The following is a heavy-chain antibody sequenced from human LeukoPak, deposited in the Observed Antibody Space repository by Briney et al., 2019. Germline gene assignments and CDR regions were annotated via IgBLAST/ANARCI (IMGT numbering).Heavy chain of an antibody. CDR2: MKLNSGST. J-gene: IGHJ3*02. V-gene: IGHV1-8*01. D-gene: IGHD3-16*02. CDR3: ARPQLYDYVWGSYRSSFAFDI. CDR1: GYAFTSYD. Sequence: ASVKVSCKASGYAFTSYDINWVRQVPGQGLEWMGWMKLNSGSTGYAQKFQGRVTMTRNTSISTAYMELSSLRSEDTAVYYCARPQLYDYVWGSYRSSFAFDIWGQGTMVTVSS.